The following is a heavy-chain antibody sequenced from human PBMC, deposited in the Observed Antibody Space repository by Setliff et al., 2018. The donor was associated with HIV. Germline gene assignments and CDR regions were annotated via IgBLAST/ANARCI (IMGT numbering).Heavy chain of an antibody. V-gene: IGHV3-33*03. CDR3: AKAGSGWYEFDA. Sequence: PGGSLRLSCAASGFTFSNFGMHWVRQAPGRGLEWVAVIWFDESKKYYADSVKGRFTISRDNSRNTLFLQLHSLRVDDTALYYCAKAGSGWYEFDAWGQGTLVTVSS. D-gene: IGHD6-19*01. CDR2: IWFDESKK. CDR1: GFTFSNFG. J-gene: IGHJ4*02.